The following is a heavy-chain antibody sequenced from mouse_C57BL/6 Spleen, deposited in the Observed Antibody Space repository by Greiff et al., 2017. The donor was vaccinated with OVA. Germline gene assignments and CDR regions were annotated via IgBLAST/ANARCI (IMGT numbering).Heavy chain of an antibody. CDR3: TRWDYGSSWDYYAMDY. Sequence: EVKLVESGEGLVKPGGSLKLSCAASGFTFSSYAMSWVRQTPEKRLEWVAYISSGGDYIYYADTVKGRFTISRDNARNTLYLQMSSLKSEDTAMYYCTRWDYGSSWDYYAMDYWGQGTSVTVSS. CDR1: GFTFSSYA. V-gene: IGHV5-9-1*02. J-gene: IGHJ4*01. D-gene: IGHD1-1*01. CDR2: ISSGGDYI.